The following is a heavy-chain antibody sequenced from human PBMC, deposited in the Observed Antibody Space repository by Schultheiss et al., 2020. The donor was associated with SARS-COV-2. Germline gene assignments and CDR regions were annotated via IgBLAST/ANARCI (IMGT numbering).Heavy chain of an antibody. CDR2: ISYDGSDK. Sequence: GGSLRLSCAASGLTFSGAWMCWVRQAPGKGLEWVAVISYDGSDKYYADSVKGRFTISRDNSKNTLYLQMNSLRAEDTAVYYCATIGVVGALGYWGQGTLVTVSS. J-gene: IGHJ4*02. CDR3: ATIGVVGALGY. D-gene: IGHD1-26*01. V-gene: IGHV3-30-3*01. CDR1: GLTFSGAW.